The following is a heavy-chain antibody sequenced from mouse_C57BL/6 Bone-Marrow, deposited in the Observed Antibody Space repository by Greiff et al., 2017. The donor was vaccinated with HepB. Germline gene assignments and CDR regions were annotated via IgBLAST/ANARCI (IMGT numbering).Heavy chain of an antibody. CDR3: ARDGYYPYYYAMDY. CDR2: IYPRSGNT. D-gene: IGHD2-3*01. V-gene: IGHV1-81*01. J-gene: IGHJ4*01. CDR1: GYTFTSYG. Sequence: VQVVESGAELARPGASVKLSCKASGYTFTSYGISWVKQRTGQGLEWIGEIYPRSGNTYYNEKFKGKATLTADKSSSTAYMELRSLTSEDSAVYFCARDGYYPYYYAMDYWGQGTSVTVSS.